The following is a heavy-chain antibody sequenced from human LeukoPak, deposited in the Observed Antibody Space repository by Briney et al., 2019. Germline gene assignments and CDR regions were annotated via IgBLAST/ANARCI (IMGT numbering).Heavy chain of an antibody. Sequence: PGGSLRLSCAASGFTFSSYSMNWVRQAPGKGLEWVSSIGSSSNYIYYADSVKGRFAISRDNAKNSLYLQINSLRAEDTAVYYCAASTKHPAMCDYWGQGTLVTVTP. D-gene: IGHD5-18*01. CDR1: GFTFSSYS. CDR3: AASTKHPAMCDY. V-gene: IGHV3-21*01. CDR2: IGSSSNYI. J-gene: IGHJ4*02.